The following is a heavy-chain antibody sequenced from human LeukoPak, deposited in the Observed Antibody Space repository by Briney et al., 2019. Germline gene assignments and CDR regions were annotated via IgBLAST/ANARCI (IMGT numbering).Heavy chain of an antibody. CDR1: GYTFTSYY. D-gene: IGHD5-18*01. J-gene: IGHJ4*02. Sequence: GASVKVSCKASGYTFTSYYMHWVRQAPGQGLEWMGIINPSGGSTSYAQKFQGRVTMTRDTSTSTVYMELSSLRSEDTAVYYCARGTTVRGYSYGPGDYWGQGTLVTVSS. CDR2: INPSGGST. CDR3: ARGTTVRGYSYGPGDY. V-gene: IGHV1-46*01.